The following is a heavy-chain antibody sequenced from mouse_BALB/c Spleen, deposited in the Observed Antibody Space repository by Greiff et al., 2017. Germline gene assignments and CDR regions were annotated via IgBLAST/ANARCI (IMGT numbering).Heavy chain of an antibody. J-gene: IGHJ3*01. CDR3: ARDRNIYYGYAGFAY. CDR2: IWAGGST. Sequence: VKLVESGPGLVAPSQSLSITCTVSGFSLTSYGVHWVRQPPGKGLEWLGVIWAGGSTNYNSALMSRLSISKDNSKSQVFLKMNSLQTDDTAMYYCARDRNIYYGYAGFAYWGQGTLVTVSA. D-gene: IGHD2-2*01. CDR1: GFSLTSYG. V-gene: IGHV2-9*02.